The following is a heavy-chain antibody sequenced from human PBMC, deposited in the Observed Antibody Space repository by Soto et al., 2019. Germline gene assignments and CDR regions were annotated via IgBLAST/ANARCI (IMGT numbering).Heavy chain of an antibody. Sequence: PSETLSLTCTVSGGSISSYYWSWIRQPPGKGLEWIGYIYYSGSTNYNPSLKSRVTISVDASKSQFYLKLRSVTAADTAVYYCARGMSEEHIFYFFDYWGQGALVTVS. D-gene: IGHD3-9*01. J-gene: IGHJ4*02. CDR1: GGSISSYY. V-gene: IGHV4-59*01. CDR2: IYYSGST. CDR3: ARGMSEEHIFYFFDY.